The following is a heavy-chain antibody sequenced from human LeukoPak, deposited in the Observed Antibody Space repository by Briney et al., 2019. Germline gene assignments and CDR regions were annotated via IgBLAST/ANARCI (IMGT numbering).Heavy chain of an antibody. D-gene: IGHD4-11*01. J-gene: IGHJ6*04. CDR2: IRYDGSNK. Sequence: PGGSLRLSCAAPGFTFSSDGMHWVRQAPGKGLEWVAFIRYDGSNKYSADSVKGRFTLSRDNSKNTLYLQMNSLRAEDTAVYYCARDRYFSNYNWGKGTTVTVSS. CDR1: GFTFSSDG. CDR3: ARDRYFSNYN. V-gene: IGHV3-30*02.